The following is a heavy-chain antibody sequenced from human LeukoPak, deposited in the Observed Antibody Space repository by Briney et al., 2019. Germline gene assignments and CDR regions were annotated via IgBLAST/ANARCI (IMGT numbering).Heavy chain of an antibody. CDR3: ARERGYGDYAPYYYYGMDV. CDR2: ISSSGSTI. V-gene: IGHV3-48*03. J-gene: IGHJ6*02. CDR1: GFTFSSYE. Sequence: TGGSLRLSCAASGFTFSSYEMNWVRQAPGKGLEWVSYISSSGSTIYYADSVKGRFTIPRDNAKNSLYLQMNSLRAEDTAVYYCARERGYGDYAPYYYYGMDVWGQGTTVTVSS. D-gene: IGHD4-17*01.